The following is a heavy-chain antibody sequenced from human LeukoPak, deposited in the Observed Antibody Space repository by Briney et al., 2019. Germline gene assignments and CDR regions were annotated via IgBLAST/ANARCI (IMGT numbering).Heavy chain of an antibody. CDR3: ARGYSSSWLTLGY. V-gene: IGHV4-30-4*08. D-gene: IGHD6-13*01. CDR1: GGSISSGDYY. J-gene: IGHJ4*02. Sequence: PSETLSLTCTVSGGSISSGDYYWSWIRQPPGKGLEWIGYIYYSGSTYYNPSLKSRVTISVDRSKNQFSLKLSSVTAADTAVYYCARGYSSSWLTLGYWGQGTLVTVSS. CDR2: IYYSGST.